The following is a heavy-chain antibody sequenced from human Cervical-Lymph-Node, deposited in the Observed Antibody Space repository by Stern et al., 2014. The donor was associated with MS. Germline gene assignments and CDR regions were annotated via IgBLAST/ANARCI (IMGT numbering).Heavy chain of an antibody. V-gene: IGHV2-5*02. Sequence: QVTLRESGPTLMSPTQTLTLTCTFSGFSLSSSGEGVGWIRQPPGKALEGLAGIYWDDEKRYSPSLRSRLTIIKTTSKNHVVLIMTNMDPVYTATYYCAHRQSGKNSGWDQEIYDFWGQGTLVTVSS. CDR1: GFSLSSSGEG. CDR3: AHRQSGKNSGWDQEIYDF. J-gene: IGHJ4*02. CDR2: IYWDDEK. D-gene: IGHD6-19*01.